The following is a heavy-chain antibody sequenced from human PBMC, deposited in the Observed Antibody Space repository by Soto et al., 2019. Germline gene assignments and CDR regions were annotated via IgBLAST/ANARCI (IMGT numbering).Heavy chain of an antibody. D-gene: IGHD1-7*01. Sequence: PSETLSLTXAVSGGSFTSNNWWTWVRQPPGQGLEWIGEIYRTGSTNYNPSLKSRVTISLDKSENQFSLKVTSLTAADTAVYYCASRDPGTSVDYWGQGTLVTASS. CDR3: ASRDPGTSVDY. V-gene: IGHV4-4*02. CDR1: GGSFTSNNW. J-gene: IGHJ4*02. CDR2: IYRTGST.